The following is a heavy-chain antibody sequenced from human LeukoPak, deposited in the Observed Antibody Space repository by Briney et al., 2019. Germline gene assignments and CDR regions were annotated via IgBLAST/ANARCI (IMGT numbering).Heavy chain of an antibody. Sequence: PSQTLSLTCTVSGGSISSGGYSWSWIRQHPGKGLEWIGYIYYSGSTYYNPSLKSRVTISVDTSKNQFSLKLSSVTAADTAVYYCARGLGSDRVFKLAIGIWGQGTMVTVSS. CDR1: GGSISSGGYS. V-gene: IGHV4-31*03. J-gene: IGHJ3*02. CDR2: IYYSGST. CDR3: ARGLGSDRVFKLAIGI. D-gene: IGHD6-13*01.